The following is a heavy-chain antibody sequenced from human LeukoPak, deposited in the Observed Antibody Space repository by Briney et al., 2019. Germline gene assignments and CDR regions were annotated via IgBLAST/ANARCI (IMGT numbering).Heavy chain of an antibody. CDR2: ISNSGNTI. D-gene: IGHD1-26*01. CDR3: ARRIVGAGNFDY. Sequence: GGSLRLSCAASGFTFSSYSMNWVRHAPGKGLAWISDISNSGNTIYHADSVKGRFTISRDNAKNSLYLQMNSLRAEDTAVYYCARRIVGAGNFDYWGQGTLVTVSS. J-gene: IGHJ4*02. V-gene: IGHV3-48*04. CDR1: GFTFSSYS.